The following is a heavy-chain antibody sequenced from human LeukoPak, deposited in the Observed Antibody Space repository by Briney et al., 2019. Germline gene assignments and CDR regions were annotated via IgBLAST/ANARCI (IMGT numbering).Heavy chain of an antibody. D-gene: IGHD3-16*01. J-gene: IGHJ4*02. V-gene: IGHV3-7*01. CDR1: GFTFSSYW. Sequence: GGSLRLSCAASGFTFSSYWMSWVRQAPGKGLEWVANIKQDGSEKYYVDSVKGRFTISRDNAKNTLHLQMNSLRAEDTAVYYCARDSDYVWGATDYWGQGTLVTVSS. CDR2: IKQDGSEK. CDR3: ARDSDYVWGATDY.